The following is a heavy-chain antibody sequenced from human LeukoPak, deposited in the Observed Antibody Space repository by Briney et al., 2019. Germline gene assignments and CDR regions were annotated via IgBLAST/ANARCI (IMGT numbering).Heavy chain of an antibody. Sequence: ASVKVSCKASGYTFTNYDINWVRQATGQGLEWMGWMNPNRGNTGFAQKFQGRVTMTRDMSTSTVYMELSSLGSEDTAVYYCASALGSSGWSFDYWGQGTLVTVSS. V-gene: IGHV1-8*02. D-gene: IGHD6-19*01. CDR3: ASALGSSGWSFDY. CDR1: GYTFTNYD. J-gene: IGHJ4*02. CDR2: MNPNRGNT.